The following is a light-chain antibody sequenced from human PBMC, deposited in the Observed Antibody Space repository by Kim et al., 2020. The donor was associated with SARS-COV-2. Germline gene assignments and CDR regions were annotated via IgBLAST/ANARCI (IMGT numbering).Light chain of an antibody. Sequence: LSPGERATVSCRASQSISSSYLAWYQQKPGQAPRLLIYSASSRATGIPDRFSGSGSGTDFILTISRLEPEDFALYYCQHYGGSPYTFGQGTKLEIK. CDR2: SAS. CDR3: QHYGGSPYT. J-gene: IGKJ2*01. V-gene: IGKV3-20*01. CDR1: QSISSSY.